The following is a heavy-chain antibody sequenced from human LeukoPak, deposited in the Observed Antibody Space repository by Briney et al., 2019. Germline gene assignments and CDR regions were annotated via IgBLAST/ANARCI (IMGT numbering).Heavy chain of an antibody. J-gene: IGHJ5*02. V-gene: IGHV3-48*01. CDR2: ISCSSNTI. CDR3: TRDGWFGDYNWFDP. Sequence: GGSLRLSCAASGFTFSSHSMNWVRQAPGKGLEWVSYISCSSNTIYNADSVKGRFTISRDNAQNSLYLQMNSLRAEDTAMYYCTRDGWFGDYNWFDPWGQGTLVTVSS. D-gene: IGHD3-10*01. CDR1: GFTFSSHS.